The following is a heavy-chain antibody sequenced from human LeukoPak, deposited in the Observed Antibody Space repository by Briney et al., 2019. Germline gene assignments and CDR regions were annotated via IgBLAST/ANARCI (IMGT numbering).Heavy chain of an antibody. V-gene: IGHV3-23*01. J-gene: IGHJ4*02. Sequence: GGSLRLSCTASGFTFSSYAMNWVRQAPGKGLEWVSGIGAGGTFTYYADSVKGRFTIFRDNSRNTLYLQMNSLRADDTAVYYCAKELERTLLEYWGQGTLVTVSS. CDR2: IGAGGTFT. CDR1: GFTFSSYA. D-gene: IGHD1-1*01. CDR3: AKELERTLLEY.